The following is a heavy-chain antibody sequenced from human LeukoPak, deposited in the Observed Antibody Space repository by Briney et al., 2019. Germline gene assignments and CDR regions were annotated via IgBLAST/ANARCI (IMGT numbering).Heavy chain of an antibody. Sequence: GGSLRLSCAASGFTFSSYTMNWVRQAPGKGLEWVSSITSGGVNTYYATSVKGRFTISRDNAKNSLYLQMNSLRAEDTAVYYCARELEGRPRVGYFDYWGQGTLVTVSS. CDR1: GFTFSSYT. J-gene: IGHJ4*02. D-gene: IGHD1-1*01. V-gene: IGHV3-21*01. CDR3: ARELEGRPRVGYFDY. CDR2: ITSGGVNT.